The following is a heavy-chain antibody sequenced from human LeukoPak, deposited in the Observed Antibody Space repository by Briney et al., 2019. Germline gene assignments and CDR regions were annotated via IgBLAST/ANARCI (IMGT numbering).Heavy chain of an antibody. J-gene: IGHJ4*02. D-gene: IGHD3-9*01. CDR3: AMSYYDILTGF. V-gene: IGHV1-69*01. CDR2: IIPIFGTA. Sequence: SVKVSYKASGGTFSSYAISWVRQAPGQGLEWMGGIIPIFGTANYAQKFQGRVTITADESTSTAYMELSSLRSEDTAVYYCAMSYYDILTGFWGQGTLVTVSS. CDR1: GGTFSSYA.